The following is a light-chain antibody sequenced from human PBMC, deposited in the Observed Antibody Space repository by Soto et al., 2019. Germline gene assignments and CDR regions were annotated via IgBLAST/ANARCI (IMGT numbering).Light chain of an antibody. CDR2: EVT. V-gene: IGLV2-14*01. CDR1: SSDVGGYDY. Sequence: QSVLTQPASVSGSPGQSIAISCTGTSSDVGGYDYVSWYQQHPDKAPKLMIYEVTKRPSGVSNRFSGSKSGNTASLTISGLQPEDEDDYYCSSHTSGSTRVFGSGAKVTVL. J-gene: IGLJ1*01. CDR3: SSHTSGSTRV.